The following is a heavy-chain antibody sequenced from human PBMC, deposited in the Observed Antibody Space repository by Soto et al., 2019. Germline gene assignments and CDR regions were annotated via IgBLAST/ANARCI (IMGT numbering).Heavy chain of an antibody. D-gene: IGHD4-17*01. CDR2: ISAYNGNT. J-gene: IGHJ3*02. CDR3: ARVGSGDYPDAFDI. Sequence: ASVKVSCKASGYTFTSYGISWVRQAPGQGLEWMGWISAYNGNTNYAQKLQGRVTMTTDTSTSTAYMGLRSLRSDDTAVYYCARVGSGDYPDAFDIWGQGTMVTVSS. CDR1: GYTFTSYG. V-gene: IGHV1-18*01.